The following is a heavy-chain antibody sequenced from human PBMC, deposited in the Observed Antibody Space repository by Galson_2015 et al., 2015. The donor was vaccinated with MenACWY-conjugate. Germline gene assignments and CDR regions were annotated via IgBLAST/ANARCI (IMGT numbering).Heavy chain of an antibody. Sequence: SLRLSCAASGFTFSSYAMSWVRQAPGKGLEWVSAISGSGGSTYYADSVKGRFTISRDNSKNTLYLQMNSLRAEDTAVYYCAKAFGDYEYYYYMDVWGKGTTVTVSS. J-gene: IGHJ6*03. V-gene: IGHV3-23*01. D-gene: IGHD4-17*01. CDR2: ISGSGGST. CDR1: GFTFSSYA. CDR3: AKAFGDYEYYYYMDV.